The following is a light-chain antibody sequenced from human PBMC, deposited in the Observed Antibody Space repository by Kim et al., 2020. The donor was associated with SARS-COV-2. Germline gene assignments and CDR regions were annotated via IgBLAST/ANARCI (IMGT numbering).Light chain of an antibody. J-gene: IGKJ5*01. CDR3: QQYGTSPIT. CDR2: AAS. Sequence: EIVLTQSPGTLSLSPGERATLSCRASQTVTSNYLAWYQQKPGQAPRLLIYAASSRATGIPDRFSGSGAGTDFTLTISRLEPEDFAVYSCQQYGTSPITFGQGTRLEIK. CDR1: QTVTSNY. V-gene: IGKV3-20*01.